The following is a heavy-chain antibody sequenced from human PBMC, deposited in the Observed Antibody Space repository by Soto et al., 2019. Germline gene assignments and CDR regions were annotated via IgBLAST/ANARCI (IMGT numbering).Heavy chain of an antibody. D-gene: IGHD2-15*01. Sequence: QVQLVESGGGVVQPGRSLSLSCAASGFIFSNYAMHWVRQAPDKGLEWVAVMSYDGSREYYAGSVKGRFTISRDNSKNTLYLQMNTLRPEDTAVYYCATLRPSFGVVKDYWGQGTLVTVSS. CDR3: ATLRPSFGVVKDY. J-gene: IGHJ4*02. V-gene: IGHV3-30-3*01. CDR1: GFIFSNYA. CDR2: MSYDGSRE.